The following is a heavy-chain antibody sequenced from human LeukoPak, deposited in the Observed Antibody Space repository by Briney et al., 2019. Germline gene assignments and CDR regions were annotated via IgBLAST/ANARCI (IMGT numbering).Heavy chain of an antibody. CDR1: GYTFTSYD. D-gene: IGHD2-15*01. Sequence: ASVKVSCKASGYTFTSYDVNWVRQAAGQGLEWMGWMNPKSGNTGYAQSLQGRLTMTTDTSTNTAYMELSSLYSEDTAIYYCARAIPCRYFLGGNFYERSSHGFDVWGQGTVVTVSA. V-gene: IGHV1-8*01. CDR2: MNPKSGNT. CDR3: ARAIPCRYFLGGNFYERSSHGFDV. J-gene: IGHJ3*01.